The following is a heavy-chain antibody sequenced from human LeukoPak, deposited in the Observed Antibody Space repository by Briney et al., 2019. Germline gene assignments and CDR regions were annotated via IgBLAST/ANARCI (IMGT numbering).Heavy chain of an antibody. V-gene: IGHV4-31*01. D-gene: IGHD5-12*01. CDR1: GGSINSVGYY. CDR3: ARDPRRSGYSGYE. Sequence: SETLSLTCTVSGGSINSVGYYWSWIPQHPEKGLEWIVYIYYSGSDNYQPSLKSLVTISIDTSKNQFSLNLSSVTAADTAVYYCARDPRRSGYSGYEWGQGTMVTVSS. CDR2: IYYSGSD. J-gene: IGHJ3*01.